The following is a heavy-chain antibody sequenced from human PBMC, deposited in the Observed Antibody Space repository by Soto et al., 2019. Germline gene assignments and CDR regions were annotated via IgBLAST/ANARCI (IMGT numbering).Heavy chain of an antibody. CDR2: IYHSGST. CDR3: ARRDFWSGYFDY. Sequence: SEALSLICAVSGGSISSSNWWSWVRQPPGKGLEWIGEIYHSGSTNYNPSPKSRVTISVDKSKNQFSLKLSSVTAADTAVYYCARRDFWSGYFDYWGHGTPVPVSP. J-gene: IGHJ4*01. CDR1: GGSISSSNW. D-gene: IGHD3-3*01. V-gene: IGHV4-4*02.